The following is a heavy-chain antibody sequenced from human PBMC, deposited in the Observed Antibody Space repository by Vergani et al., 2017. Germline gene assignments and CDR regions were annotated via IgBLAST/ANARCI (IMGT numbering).Heavy chain of an antibody. D-gene: IGHD3-9*01. Sequence: EVQLVESGGGLVQPGGSLRLSRAASGFTFSSYDMHWVRQATGKGLEWVSAIGTAGDTYYPGSGKGRFTISRENAKNSLYLQMNSLRAGDTAVYYCARGLRYFDWSSGAFDIWGQGTMVTVSS. V-gene: IGHV3-13*04. CDR3: ARGLRYFDWSSGAFDI. CDR2: IGTAGDT. CDR1: GFTFSSYD. J-gene: IGHJ3*02.